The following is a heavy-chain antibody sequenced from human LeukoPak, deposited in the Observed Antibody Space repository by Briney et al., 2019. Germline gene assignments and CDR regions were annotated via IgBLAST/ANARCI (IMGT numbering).Heavy chain of an antibody. CDR1: GFTFSSYA. J-gene: IGHJ4*02. CDR3: ARARPFDY. V-gene: IGHV3-64*01. Sequence: GGSLRLSCAASGFTFSSYAMHWVCQAPGKGLEYVSAISSNGGSTYYANSVKGRFTISRDNSKNTLYLQMGSLRAEDMAVYYCARARPFDYWGQGTLVTVSS. CDR2: ISSNGGST.